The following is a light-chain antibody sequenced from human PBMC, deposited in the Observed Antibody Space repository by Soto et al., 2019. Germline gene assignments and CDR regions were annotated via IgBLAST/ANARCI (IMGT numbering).Light chain of an antibody. CDR2: DAS. V-gene: IGKV1-5*01. CDR1: QSISDR. Sequence: DIQMTQSPSTLSASVGDRVTITCRASQSISDRLAWYQRKPGKAPKLLIFDASTREGGLPSRFSGSGSGTEFGLSICSVQPDDFAAYYCQHYSTAWAFGQGTKVEI. J-gene: IGKJ1*01. CDR3: QHYSTAWA.